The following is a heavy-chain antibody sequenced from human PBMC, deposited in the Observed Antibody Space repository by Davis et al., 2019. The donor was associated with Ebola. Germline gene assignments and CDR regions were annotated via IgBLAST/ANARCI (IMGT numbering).Heavy chain of an antibody. CDR3: TRGLSP. V-gene: IGHV6-1*01. CDR1: GDSVSRGG. Sequence: HSQTLSLTCAISGDSVSRGGWNWIRQSPSRGLEWLGRTYYRSKWYNEYAVSVRSRMTIYPDTSKNQFSLQLSSVTPEDTAVYFCTRGLSPWGQGTLVTVSS. CDR2: TYYRSKWYN. J-gene: IGHJ5*02.